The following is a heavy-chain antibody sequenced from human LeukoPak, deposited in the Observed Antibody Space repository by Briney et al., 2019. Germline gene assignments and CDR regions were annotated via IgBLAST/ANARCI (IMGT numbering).Heavy chain of an antibody. CDR3: ARGTVSADYYMDV. V-gene: IGHV1-69*05. J-gene: IGHJ6*03. D-gene: IGHD4-17*01. CDR1: GGTFSSYA. CDR2: IIPIFGTA. Sequence: SVKVSCKASGGTFSSYAISWVRQAPGQGLEWMGGIIPIFGTANYAQKFQGRVTITTDESTSTAYMELSSLRSEDTAVYYCARGTVSADYYMDVWGKGTTVNVSS.